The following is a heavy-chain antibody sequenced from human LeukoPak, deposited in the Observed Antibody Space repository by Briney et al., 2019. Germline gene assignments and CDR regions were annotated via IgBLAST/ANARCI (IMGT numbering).Heavy chain of an antibody. J-gene: IGHJ4*02. D-gene: IGHD1-1*01. CDR1: GGSISSSSYY. V-gene: IGHV4-39*07. Sequence: SETLSLTCTVSGGSISSSSYYWGWIRQPPGKGLEWIGSIYYSGSTYYNPSLKSRVTISVDTSKNQFSLKLSSVTAADTAVYYCARVTDWNDLDYWGRGTLVTVSS. CDR3: ARVTDWNDLDY. CDR2: IYYSGST.